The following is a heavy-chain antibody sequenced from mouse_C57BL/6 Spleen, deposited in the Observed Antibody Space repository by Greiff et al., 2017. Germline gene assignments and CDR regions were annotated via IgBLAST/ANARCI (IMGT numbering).Heavy chain of an antibody. J-gene: IGHJ3*01. CDR1: GFNIKDYY. CDR2: IDPEDGET. Sequence: EVQLKESGAELVKPGASVKLSCTASGFNIKDYYMHWVKQRTEQGLEWIGRIDPEDGETEYAPKFQGKATITADTSSNTAYLQLSSLTSEDTAVYYCARSMAPYDYDVWFAYWGQGTLVTVSA. D-gene: IGHD2-4*01. CDR3: ARSMAPYDYDVWFAY. V-gene: IGHV14-2*01.